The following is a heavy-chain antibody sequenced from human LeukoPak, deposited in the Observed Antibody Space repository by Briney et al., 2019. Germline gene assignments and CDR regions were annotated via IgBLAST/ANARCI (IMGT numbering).Heavy chain of an antibody. CDR2: IYTSGST. J-gene: IGHJ5*02. Sequence: SETLSLTCTVSGGSISSGSYYWSWIRQPAGKGLEWIGRIYTSGSTNYNPSLKSRVTVSVDTSKNQFSLKLSSVTAADTAVYYCARGIGYCSSTSCYEAAAWFDPWGQGTLVTVSS. CDR3: ARGIGYCSSTSCYEAAAWFDP. CDR1: GGSISSGSYY. V-gene: IGHV4-61*02. D-gene: IGHD2-2*01.